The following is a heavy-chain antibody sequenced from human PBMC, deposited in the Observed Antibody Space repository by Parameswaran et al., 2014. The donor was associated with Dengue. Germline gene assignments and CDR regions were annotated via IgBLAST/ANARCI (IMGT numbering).Heavy chain of an antibody. D-gene: IGHD2-2*01. CDR2: IIPIFGTA. CDR3: ARDIVVVPAKYYGMDV. Sequence: WVRQAPGQGLEWMGGIIPIFGTAIYAQKFQARLTFTADESTTTGYMELSSLRSEDTAVYYCARDIVVVPAKYYGMDVWGQGTTVTVSS. J-gene: IGHJ6*02. V-gene: IGHV1-69*01.